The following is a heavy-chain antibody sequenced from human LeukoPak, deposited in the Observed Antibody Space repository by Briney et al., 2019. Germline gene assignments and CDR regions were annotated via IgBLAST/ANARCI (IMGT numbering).Heavy chain of an antibody. V-gene: IGHV4-61*01. CDR3: ARGGRYCSSSSCSRRYYFDY. D-gene: IGHD2-2*01. CDR2: IYYSGST. CDR1: GGSVSSGSYY. J-gene: IGHJ4*02. Sequence: SETLSLTCTVSGGSVSSGSYYWSWIRQPPGKGLEWIAYIYYSGSTNYNPSLNSRVTISVDTSKNQFSLKLSSVTAADTAVYYCARGGRYCSSSSCSRRYYFDYWGQGTQVTVSS.